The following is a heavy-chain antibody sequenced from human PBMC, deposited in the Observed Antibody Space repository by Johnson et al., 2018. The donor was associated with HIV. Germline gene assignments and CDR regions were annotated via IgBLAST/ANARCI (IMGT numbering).Heavy chain of an antibody. CDR1: RFTFSDYY. Sequence: QMLLVESGGGLVKPGGSLRLSCAASRFTFSDYYMSWIRQTPGKGLEWVSGINWNGDSTGYAASVKGRFTISRDNAKNSLYLQMNSLRAEDTAVYYCASRTGWDAFDIWGQGTMVTVSS. V-gene: IGHV3-11*04. CDR3: ASRTGWDAFDI. J-gene: IGHJ3*02. CDR2: INWNGDST. D-gene: IGHD7-27*01.